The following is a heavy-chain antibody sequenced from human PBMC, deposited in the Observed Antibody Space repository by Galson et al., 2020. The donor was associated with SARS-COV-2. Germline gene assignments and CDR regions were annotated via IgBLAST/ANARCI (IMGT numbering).Heavy chain of an antibody. J-gene: IGHJ4*02. V-gene: IGHV3-74*01. CDR3: ASGVHDSSRFFDY. CDR2: INTDGRIT. D-gene: IGHD3-22*01. CDR1: GFTFNTYW. Sequence: ESLKISCAASGFTFNTYWMNWVRHTPGKGLVWVSHINTDGRITTYADSVKGRFTISRDNAKNTMYLQMNSLRAEDTAVYYCASGVHDSSRFFDYWGQGTLVTVSS.